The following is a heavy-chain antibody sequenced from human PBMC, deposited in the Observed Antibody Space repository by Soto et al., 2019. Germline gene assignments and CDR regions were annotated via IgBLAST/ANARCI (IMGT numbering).Heavy chain of an antibody. V-gene: IGHV4-30-2*01. CDR2: IYHSGST. J-gene: IGHJ3*02. CDR1: GGSISSGGYS. CDR3: ARNRVTYTYYYDSSGYSGAFDI. Sequence: QLQLQESGSGLVKPSQTLSLTCAVSGGSISSGGYSWSWIRQPPGKGLEWIGYIYHSGSTYYNPSLKSQVTISVDRSNNQFSLKLSAVTAADTAVYYGARNRVTYTYYYDSSGYSGAFDIWGQGTMVTVSS. D-gene: IGHD3-22*01.